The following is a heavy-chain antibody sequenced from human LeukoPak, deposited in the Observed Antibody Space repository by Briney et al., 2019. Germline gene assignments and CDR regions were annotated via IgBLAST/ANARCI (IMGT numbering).Heavy chain of an antibody. V-gene: IGHV1-8*01. J-gene: IGHJ6*02. CDR2: MNPNSGNT. D-gene: IGHD5-18*01. CDR1: GYTFTSYD. CDR3: ASRGYSFGYWGYYYYGMDV. Sequence: GASVKVSCKASGYTFTSYDINWVRQAPGQGLEWMGWMNPNSGNTGYAQKFQGRVTMTRNTSISTAYMELSSLRSEDTAVYYCASRGYSFGYWGYYYYGMDVWGQGTTVTVSS.